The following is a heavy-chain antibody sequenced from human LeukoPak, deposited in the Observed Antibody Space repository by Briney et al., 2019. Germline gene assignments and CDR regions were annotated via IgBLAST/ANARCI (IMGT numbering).Heavy chain of an antibody. V-gene: IGHV1-3*01. CDR1: GYTFTNYP. Sequence: GASVKVSCKASGYTFTNYPMIWVRQAPGGGLEWMGWINAGNGNTKYAQKFQGRLTITRDTSASTAYMELSSLTFEDTAVYYCTRGRWSATTASYYLDFWGQGTLVTVSS. CDR3: TRGRWSATTASYYLDF. J-gene: IGHJ4*02. D-gene: IGHD2-15*01. CDR2: INAGNGNT.